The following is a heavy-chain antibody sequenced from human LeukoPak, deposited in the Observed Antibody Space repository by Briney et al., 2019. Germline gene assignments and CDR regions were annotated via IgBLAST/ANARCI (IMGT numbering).Heavy chain of an antibody. V-gene: IGHV1-18*01. D-gene: IGHD2-15*01. CDR3: ARDCSGGSCYDGVDY. Sequence: ASVKVSCKASGYTFTRYGISWVRQAPGQGLEWMGWISGNNGNIKYAQKLQDRVSMTTDTSTSIAYMEMRRLRSDDTGVYYCARDCSGGSCYDGVDYWGQGTLVTVSS. CDR2: ISGNNGNI. CDR1: GYTFTRYG. J-gene: IGHJ4*02.